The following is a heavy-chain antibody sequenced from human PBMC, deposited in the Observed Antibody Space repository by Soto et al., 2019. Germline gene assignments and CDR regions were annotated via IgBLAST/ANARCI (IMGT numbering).Heavy chain of an antibody. Sequence: GGSLRLSCAASGFTFSSYAMHWVRQAPGKGLEWVAVISYDGSNKYYADSVKGRFTISRDNSKNTLYLQMNSLRAEDTAVYYCASGRAIGGSYYYYGMDVWGQGTTVTVSS. CDR3: ASGRAIGGSYYYYGMDV. J-gene: IGHJ6*02. CDR1: GFTFSSYA. CDR2: ISYDGSNK. D-gene: IGHD1-26*01. V-gene: IGHV3-30*04.